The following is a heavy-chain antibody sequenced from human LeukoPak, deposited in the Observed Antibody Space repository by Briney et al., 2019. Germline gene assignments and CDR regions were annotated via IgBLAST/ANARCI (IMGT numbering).Heavy chain of an antibody. CDR1: GDSVSSNSAA. J-gene: IGHJ4*02. D-gene: IGHD2-2*01. CDR3: ARAPPGGYCSSTSCYGGFDY. CDR2: TYYRSKWYS. V-gene: IGHV6-1*01. Sequence: SQTLSLTCAISGDSVSSNSAAWNWIRQSPSRGLEWLGRTYYRSKWYSDYAVSVKSRITINPDTSKNQFSLQLNSVTPEDTAVYYCARAPPGGYCSSTSCYGGFDYWGQGTLVTVSS.